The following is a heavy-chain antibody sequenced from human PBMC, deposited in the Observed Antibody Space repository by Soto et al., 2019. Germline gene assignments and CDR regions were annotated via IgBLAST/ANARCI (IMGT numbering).Heavy chain of an antibody. CDR2: ISAYNGNT. D-gene: IGHD3-22*01. J-gene: IGHJ5*02. Sequence: GASVKVSCKASGYTFTSYAMHWVRQAPGQGLEWMGWISAYNGNTNYAQKLQGRVTMTTDTSTSTAYMELRSLRSDDTAVYYCARDYYDSRNNWFDPWGQGTLVTAPQ. CDR1: GYTFTSYA. CDR3: ARDYYDSRNNWFDP. V-gene: IGHV1-18*01.